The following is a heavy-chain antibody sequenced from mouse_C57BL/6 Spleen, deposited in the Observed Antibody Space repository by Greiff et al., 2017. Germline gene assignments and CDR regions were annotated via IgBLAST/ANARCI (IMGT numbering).Heavy chain of an antibody. Sequence: VQLQQPGAELVMPGASVKLSCKASGYTFTSYWMHWVKQRPGQGLEWIGEIDPSDSYTNYNQKFKGKSTLTVDKSSSTAYMQLSSLTSEDSAVYYCARNGQDAMDYWGQGTSVTVSS. D-gene: IGHD3-1*01. CDR3: ARNGQDAMDY. J-gene: IGHJ4*01. CDR1: GYTFTSYW. CDR2: IDPSDSYT. V-gene: IGHV1-69*01.